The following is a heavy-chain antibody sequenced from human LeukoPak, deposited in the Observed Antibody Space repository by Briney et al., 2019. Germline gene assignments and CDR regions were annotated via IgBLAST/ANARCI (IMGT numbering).Heavy chain of an antibody. Sequence: PGGSLRLSCAASGFTFSGSAMHWVRQASGKGLEWVGRIRSKTNTYATAYVASVKGRFTISRDDSKNTTYLQMNSLKTDDTAVYYCTRTSFGWGAFDIWGQGTVVTVSS. V-gene: IGHV3-73*01. J-gene: IGHJ3*02. D-gene: IGHD3-16*01. CDR2: IRSKTNTYAT. CDR1: GFTFSGSA. CDR3: TRTSFGWGAFDI.